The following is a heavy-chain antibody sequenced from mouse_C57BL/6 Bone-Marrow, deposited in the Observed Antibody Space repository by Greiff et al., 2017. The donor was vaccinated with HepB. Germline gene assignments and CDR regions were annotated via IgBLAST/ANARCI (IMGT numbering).Heavy chain of an antibody. J-gene: IGHJ1*03. CDR1: GYAFSSSW. Sequence: QVQLQQSGPELVKPGASVKISCKASGYAFSSSWLNWVKQRPGKGLEWIGRIYPGDGDTNYNGKFKGKATLTADKSSSTAYMQLSSLTSEDSAVYFCARRDYSNYHWYFDVRGTGTTVTVSS. CDR3: ARRDYSNYHWYFDV. D-gene: IGHD2-5*01. CDR2: IYPGDGDT. V-gene: IGHV1-82*01.